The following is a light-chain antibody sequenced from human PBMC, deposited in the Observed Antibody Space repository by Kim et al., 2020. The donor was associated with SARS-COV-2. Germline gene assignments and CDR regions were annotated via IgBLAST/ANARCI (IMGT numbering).Light chain of an antibody. CDR2: VNS. CDR1: STNIGAGYD. V-gene: IGLV1-40*01. Sequence: QSVLTQPPSVSGAPGQRVTISCTGSSTNIGAGYDVHWYQQLPGTAPKLLIYVNSNRPSGVPDRFSGSKSGTSASLAITGLQAEDEADYYCQSYASSPSSRRVFGGGTQLTVL. J-gene: IGLJ3*02. CDR3: QSYASSPSSRRV.